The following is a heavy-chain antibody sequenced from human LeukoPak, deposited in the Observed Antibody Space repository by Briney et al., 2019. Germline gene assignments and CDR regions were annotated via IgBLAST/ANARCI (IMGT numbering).Heavy chain of an antibody. J-gene: IGHJ4*02. CDR1: GYTFTGHF. D-gene: IGHD2-2*01. Sequence: ASVRVSCKASGYTFTGHFIFWVRQSPGQRLELMAWINPDTDVTNYAQKFQGSVTVASDTSISTAYLDISRLTSDDTALYYCSREASCDSTSCPQDYWGQGTLVTVSS. V-gene: IGHV1-2*02. CDR2: INPDTDVT. CDR3: SREASCDSTSCPQDY.